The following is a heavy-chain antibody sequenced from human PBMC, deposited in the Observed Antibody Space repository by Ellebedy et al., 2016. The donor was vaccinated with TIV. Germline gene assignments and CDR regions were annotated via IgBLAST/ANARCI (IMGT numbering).Heavy chain of an antibody. CDR2: ISGSGGST. CDR3: AKCRYDILTGYRYYFDY. CDR1: GFTFSSYA. D-gene: IGHD3-9*01. J-gene: IGHJ4*02. V-gene: IGHV3-23*01. Sequence: GESLKISCAASGFTFSSYAMSWVRQAPGKGLEWVSAISGSGGSTYYADSVKGRFTISRDNSKNTLYLQMNSLRAEDTAVYYCAKCRYDILTGYRYYFDYWGQGTLVTVSS.